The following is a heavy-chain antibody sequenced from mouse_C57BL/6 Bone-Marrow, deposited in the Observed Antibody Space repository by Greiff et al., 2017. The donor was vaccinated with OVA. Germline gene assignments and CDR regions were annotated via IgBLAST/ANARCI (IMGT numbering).Heavy chain of an antibody. CDR1: GYTFTDYY. J-gene: IGHJ1*03. CDR3: ARHGSSLWYFDV. V-gene: IGHV1-19*01. D-gene: IGHD1-1*01. CDR2: INPYNGGT. Sequence: VQLQQSGPVLVKPGASVKMSCKASGYTFTDYYMNWVKQSHGKSLEWIGVINPYNGGTSYNQKFKGKATLTVDKSSSTAYMELNSLTSEDSAVYYCARHGSSLWYFDVWGTGTTVTVSS.